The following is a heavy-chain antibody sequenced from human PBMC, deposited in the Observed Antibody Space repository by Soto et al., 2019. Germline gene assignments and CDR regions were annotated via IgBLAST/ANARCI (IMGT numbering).Heavy chain of an antibody. D-gene: IGHD4-17*01. CDR2: IYPGDSDT. J-gene: IGHJ4*02. CDR3: ARQGNGAEGFDF. Sequence: PGESLKISCKGSGYSFSSHWIGWVRQMPGKGLDWMGVIYPGDSDTRYSPSFLGQVTISADKSINTAYLQWSSLKASDTAMYYCARQGNGAEGFDFWGQGALVTVSS. V-gene: IGHV5-51*01. CDR1: GYSFSSHW.